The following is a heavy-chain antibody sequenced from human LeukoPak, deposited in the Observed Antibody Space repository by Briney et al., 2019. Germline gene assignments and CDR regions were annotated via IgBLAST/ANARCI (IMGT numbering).Heavy chain of an antibody. Sequence: SETLSLTCTVSRGSISSGNYYWSWIRQPAGKGLEWIGRFHTRGSTNYNPSLKSRVIISVDTSKNQFSLKLNSVTAADTAVYYCARVDGSCSGGSCPSGNWFDPWGQGTLVTVSS. CDR3: ARVDGSCSGGSCPSGNWFDP. CDR2: FHTRGST. D-gene: IGHD2-15*01. J-gene: IGHJ5*02. CDR1: RGSISSGNYY. V-gene: IGHV4-61*02.